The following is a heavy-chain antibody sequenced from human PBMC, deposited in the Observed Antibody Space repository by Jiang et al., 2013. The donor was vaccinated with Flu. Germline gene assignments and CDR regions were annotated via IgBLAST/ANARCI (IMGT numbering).Heavy chain of an antibody. CDR1: GFTFSSYE. D-gene: IGHD3-22*01. CDR2: ISSSGSTI. V-gene: IGHV3-48*03. Sequence: LVQPGGSLRLSCAASGFTFSSYEMNWVRQAPGKGLEWVSYISSSGSTIYYADSVKGRFTISRDNAKNSLYLQMNSLRAEDTVVYYCARDPGYGYYDSSGYSNFDYWGQGTLVTVSS. CDR3: ARDPGYGYYDSSGYSNFDY. J-gene: IGHJ4*02.